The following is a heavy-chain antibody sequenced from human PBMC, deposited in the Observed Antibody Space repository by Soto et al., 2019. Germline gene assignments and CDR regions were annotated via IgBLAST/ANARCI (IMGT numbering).Heavy chain of an antibody. CDR2: IYYSGSN. CDR1: GGSISSGGYY. CDR3: ARVGRLGSLVSTIHNYIDP. D-gene: IGHD5-12*01. Sequence: TLSLACTVSGGSISSGGYYWSWIRQHPGKGLEWIGYIYYSGSNYYNPSLKGRVTISVDTSKNLFSLKLRSLTAADTAVYYCARVGRLGSLVSTIHNYIDPWGQGTLVPVSS. J-gene: IGHJ5*02. V-gene: IGHV4-31*03.